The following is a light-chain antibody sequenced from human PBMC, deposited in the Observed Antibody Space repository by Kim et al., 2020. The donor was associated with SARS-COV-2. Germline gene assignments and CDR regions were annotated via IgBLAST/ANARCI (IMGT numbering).Light chain of an antibody. CDR3: AAWDDSLSGRV. CDR1: SSNIGSNY. V-gene: IGLV1-47*01. Sequence: GQRVTISCSGSSSNIGSNYVAWHQQFPGTAPKLLIYRNNQRPSGVPDRFSGSKSGTSASLAISGLRSEDEADYHCAAWDDSLSGRVFGGGTQLTVL. CDR2: RNN. J-gene: IGLJ3*02.